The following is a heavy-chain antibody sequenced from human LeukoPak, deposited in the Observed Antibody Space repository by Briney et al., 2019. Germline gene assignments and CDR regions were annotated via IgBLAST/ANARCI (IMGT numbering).Heavy chain of an antibody. Sequence: SETLSLTCTVSGGSISSYYWSWIRQPPGKGLEWIGYIYYSGSTNYNPSLKSRVTISVDTSKNQFSLKLSSVTAADTAVYYCARARVRGAPYYYYMDVWGKGTTVTISS. CDR3: ARARVRGAPYYYYMDV. D-gene: IGHD3-10*01. CDR1: GGSISSYY. J-gene: IGHJ6*03. V-gene: IGHV4-59*01. CDR2: IYYSGST.